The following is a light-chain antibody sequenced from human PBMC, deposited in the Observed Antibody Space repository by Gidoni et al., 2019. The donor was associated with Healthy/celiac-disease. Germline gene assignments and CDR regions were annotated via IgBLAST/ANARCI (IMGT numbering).Light chain of an antibody. CDR2: AAS. CDR1: QGIRSY. V-gene: IGKV1D-8*01. CDR3: QQYYSFPRT. J-gene: IGKJ1*01. Sequence: VIWMTQPPSLLSASTGDRVTISCRMSQGIRSYLAWYQQKPGKAPELLIYAASTLQSGVPSRFSGSGSGTDFTLTISCLQSEDFATYYCQQYYSFPRTFGQGTKVEIK.